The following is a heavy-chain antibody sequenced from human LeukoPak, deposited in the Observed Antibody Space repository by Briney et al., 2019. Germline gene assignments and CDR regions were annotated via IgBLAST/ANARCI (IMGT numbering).Heavy chain of an antibody. Sequence: ASVKVSCKASGYTFTGYYMHWVRQAPGQGLEWRGWINPNSGGTNYAPKFQGRVTMTRDTSISTAYMELSRLGSDDTAVYYCARAPHHLVLRAFDYWGQGTLVTVSS. V-gene: IGHV1-2*02. J-gene: IGHJ4*02. CDR1: GYTFTGYY. CDR3: ARAPHHLVLRAFDY. CDR2: INPNSGGT.